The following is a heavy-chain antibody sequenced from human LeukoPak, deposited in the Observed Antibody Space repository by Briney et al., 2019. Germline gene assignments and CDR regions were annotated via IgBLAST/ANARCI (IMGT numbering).Heavy chain of an antibody. J-gene: IGHJ6*04. CDR2: ISHNGYNI. Sequence: GGALRLSCAASGFSFGSYAMRWVSQAPGKGLEWVSSISHNGYNIYYADSVKGRFTISRDNSQTLYLQMNGLRVEDTALYFCAKGATGSYSAWGSHRSDGGGKGITVTVSS. CDR3: AKGATGSYSAWGSHRSDG. V-gene: IGHV3-23*01. CDR1: GFSFGSYA. D-gene: IGHD3-16*02.